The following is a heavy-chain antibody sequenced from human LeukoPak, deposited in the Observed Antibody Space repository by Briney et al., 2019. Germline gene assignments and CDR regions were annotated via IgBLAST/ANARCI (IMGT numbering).Heavy chain of an antibody. V-gene: IGHV1-2*02. D-gene: IGHD5-24*01. CDR3: AREDGYNRGSFDY. CDR2: FNPNSGGT. CDR1: GYTFTGYY. J-gene: IGHJ4*02. Sequence: GASVKVSCKASGYTFTGYYMHWVRQAPGQGLEWMGWFNPNSGGTNYAQKFQGRVTMTRDTSISTAYMEPSRLRSDDTAVYYCAREDGYNRGSFDYWGQGTLLTVSS.